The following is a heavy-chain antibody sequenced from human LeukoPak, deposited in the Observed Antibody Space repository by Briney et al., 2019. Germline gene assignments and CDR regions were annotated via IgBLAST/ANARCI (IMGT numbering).Heavy chain of an antibody. CDR1: GFTFSSYG. Sequence: GGSLRLSCAASGFTFSSYGMHWVRQAPGKGLEWVAFIRYDGSNKYYADSVKGRFTISRDNSKNTLYLQMNSLRAEDTAVYYCAKYYYDSSGYQDAFDIWGQGTMVTVSS. J-gene: IGHJ3*02. CDR3: AKYYYDSSGYQDAFDI. D-gene: IGHD3-22*01. CDR2: IRYDGSNK. V-gene: IGHV3-30*02.